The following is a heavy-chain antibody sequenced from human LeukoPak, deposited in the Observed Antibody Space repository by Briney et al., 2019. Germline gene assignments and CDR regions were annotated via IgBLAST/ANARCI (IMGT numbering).Heavy chain of an antibody. D-gene: IGHD3-16*01. J-gene: IGHJ4*02. V-gene: IGHV1-69*13. Sequence: SVKVSCKVSGGTFGSYAISWVRQAPGQGLEWMGGIIPIFGTANYAQNMQGRLTITADESTSTAYMELSSLRSEDTAVYYCARVSQLWGTYFDYFGYWGQGTLVTVSP. CDR2: IIPIFGTA. CDR3: ARVSQLWGTYFDYFGY. CDR1: GGTFGSYA.